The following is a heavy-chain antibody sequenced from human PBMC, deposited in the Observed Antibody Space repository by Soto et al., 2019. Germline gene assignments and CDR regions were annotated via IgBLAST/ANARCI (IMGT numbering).Heavy chain of an antibody. CDR2: IYYSGST. CDR1: GGSISSGGYY. J-gene: IGHJ4*02. Sequence: LSLTCTVSGGSISSGGYYWSWIRQHPGKGLEWIGYIYYSGSTYYNPSLKSRVTISVDTSKNQFSLKLSSVTAADTAVYYCARADYYGSGSYSCYFDYWGQGTLVTVSS. CDR3: ARADYYGSGSYSCYFDY. D-gene: IGHD3-10*01. V-gene: IGHV4-31*03.